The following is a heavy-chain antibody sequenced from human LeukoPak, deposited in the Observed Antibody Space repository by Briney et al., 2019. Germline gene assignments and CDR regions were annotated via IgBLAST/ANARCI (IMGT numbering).Heavy chain of an antibody. V-gene: IGHV4-30-2*03. CDR1: GGSISSGGYY. J-gene: IGHJ4*02. D-gene: IGHD6-6*01. CDR3: ARQSSSSSGFDY. CDR2: IYHSGST. Sequence: PSETLSLTCTVSGGSISSGGYYWSWIRQPPGKGLEWIGYIYHSGSTYYNPSLKSRVTISVDTSKNQFSLKLSSVTAADTAVYYCARQSSSSSGFDYWGQGTLVTVSS.